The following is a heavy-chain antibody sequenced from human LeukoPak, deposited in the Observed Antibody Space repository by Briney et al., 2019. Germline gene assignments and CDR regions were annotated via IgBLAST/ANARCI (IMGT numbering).Heavy chain of an antibody. CDR1: GFTFTNYS. CDR2: ISSGSTYI. D-gene: IGHD3-3*01. CDR3: ARDMYYDFWSGYYPPYYFYGMDV. Sequence: GSLRLSCAASGFTFTNYSMNWVRQAPGKGLEWVSSISSGSTYIFYADSVKGRFTISRDNAKSSLSLQMNSPRAEDTAVYYCARDMYYDFWSGYYPPYYFYGMDVWGQGTTVTVSS. V-gene: IGHV3-21*01. J-gene: IGHJ6*02.